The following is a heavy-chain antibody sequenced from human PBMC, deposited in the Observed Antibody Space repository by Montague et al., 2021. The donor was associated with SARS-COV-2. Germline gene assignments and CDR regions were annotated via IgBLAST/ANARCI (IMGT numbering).Heavy chain of an antibody. Sequence: SETLSLTCSVSGVSISSGSYYWSWVRQPPGKGLEWIRYVYHTGSTNYNPSLKSRVTLSIDTSKSQFSLNLTSVTAADTAVYYCVREKYYFDDSGSKWGQGTLVTV. D-gene: IGHD3-22*01. V-gene: IGHV4-61*01. J-gene: IGHJ4*02. CDR1: GVSISSGSYY. CDR3: VREKYYFDDSGSK. CDR2: VYHTGST.